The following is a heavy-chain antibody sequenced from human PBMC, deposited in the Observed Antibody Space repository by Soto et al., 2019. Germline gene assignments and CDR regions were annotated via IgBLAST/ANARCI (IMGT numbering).Heavy chain of an antibody. V-gene: IGHV3-23*01. CDR2: AGPSGSST. CDR1: GFTFGSYA. J-gene: IGHJ4*02. Sequence: PGGSLRLSCAASGFTFGSYAMSWVRLAPGKGLEWVSVAGPSGSSTFYADSVRGRFTISRDNVENTLYLQMNSLRVADTALYFFARTYYSDRTGYYRTFVYWGQGTLVTVSS. CDR3: ARTYYSDRTGYYRTFVY. D-gene: IGHD3-22*01.